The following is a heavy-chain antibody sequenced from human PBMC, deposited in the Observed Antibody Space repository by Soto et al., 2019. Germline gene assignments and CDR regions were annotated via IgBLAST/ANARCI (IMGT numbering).Heavy chain of an antibody. CDR1: GGSISSGGYY. CDR3: ARYTAMATYYFDY. J-gene: IGHJ4*02. Sequence: SETLSLTCTVSGGSISSGGYYWSWIRQHPGKGLEWIGYIYYSGSTFYNPSLKSRVTISVDTSKNQFSLKLSSVTAADTAVYYCARYTAMATYYFDYWGQGTLVPVSS. D-gene: IGHD5-18*01. V-gene: IGHV4-31*03. CDR2: IYYSGST.